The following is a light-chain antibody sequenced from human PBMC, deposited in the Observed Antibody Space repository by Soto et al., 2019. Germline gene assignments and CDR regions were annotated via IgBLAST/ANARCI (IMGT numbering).Light chain of an antibody. J-gene: IGKJ4*01. CDR3: QQYGSSHT. Sequence: TQSPSTLSASVGDRVTFSCRASHSVTTTLAWYQHNPGQSPRLLISDASTGASGIPDRFSGSGSGTDFTLTISRLKPEDFAVYYCQQYGSSHTFGGGTKVDI. CDR1: HSVTTT. CDR2: DAS. V-gene: IGKV3D-20*01.